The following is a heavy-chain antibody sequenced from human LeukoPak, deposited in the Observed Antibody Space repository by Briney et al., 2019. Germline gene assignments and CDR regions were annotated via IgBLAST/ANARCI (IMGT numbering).Heavy chain of an antibody. CDR1: GFPFSTYE. CDR3: ARDGFVWASGIDYGWFDY. V-gene: IGHV3-48*03. CDR2: IISSGSPI. J-gene: IGHJ4*02. Sequence: GGSLRLSCAASGFPFSTYEMNWVRQAPGKGLEWLSYIISSGSPIYYADSVRGRFTISRDNAKNSLYLQMSSLRAEDTAVYYCARDGFVWASGIDYGWFDYWGQGTLVTVSS. D-gene: IGHD4-17*01.